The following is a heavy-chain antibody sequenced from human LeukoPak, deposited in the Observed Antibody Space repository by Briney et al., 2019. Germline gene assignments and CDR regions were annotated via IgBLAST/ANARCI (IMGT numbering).Heavy chain of an antibody. CDR3: ARDGSKDIVVVVAAIYFDL. D-gene: IGHD2-15*01. J-gene: IGHJ2*01. V-gene: IGHV4-4*07. CDR1: GGSISSYY. CDR2: INTSGST. Sequence: SETLSLTCTVSGGSISSYYWSWIRQPAGKGLEWIGRINTSGSTNYNSSLKSRVTMSVDTSKNQFSLKLSSVTAADTAVYYCARDGSKDIVVVVAAIYFDLWGRGTLVTVSS.